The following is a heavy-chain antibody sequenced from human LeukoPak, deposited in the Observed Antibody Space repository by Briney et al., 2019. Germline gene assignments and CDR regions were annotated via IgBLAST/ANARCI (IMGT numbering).Heavy chain of an antibody. CDR2: ISGSGGST. CDR3: AKDKQYQLPQQLDY. Sequence: GGSLRLSCAASGFTFSSYAMSWVRQAPGKGLEWVSAISGSGGSTYYADSVKGRFTIFRDNSKNTLYLQMNSLRAEDTAVYYCAKDKQYQLPQQLDYWGQGTLVTVSS. D-gene: IGHD2-2*01. J-gene: IGHJ4*02. V-gene: IGHV3-23*01. CDR1: GFTFSSYA.